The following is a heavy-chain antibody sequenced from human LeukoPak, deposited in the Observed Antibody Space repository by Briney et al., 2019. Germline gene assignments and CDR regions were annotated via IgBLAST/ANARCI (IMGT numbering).Heavy chain of an antibody. D-gene: IGHD5-12*01. CDR1: GFTFSSYA. Sequence: GGSLRLSCAASGFTFSSYAMTWVRQAPGKGLEWVSTITGSGGATYYTDSGKGRFTISRDNSKNTLCLQMSSLRAEDTAVYYCAKGGDDSGWGQGTLVTVSS. J-gene: IGHJ4*02. CDR3: AKGGDDSG. CDR2: ITGSGGAT. V-gene: IGHV3-23*01.